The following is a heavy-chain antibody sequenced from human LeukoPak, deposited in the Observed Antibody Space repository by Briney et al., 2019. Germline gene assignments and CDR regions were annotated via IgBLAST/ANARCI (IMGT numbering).Heavy chain of an antibody. V-gene: IGHV4-61*02. CDR1: GGSVGSDNSY. CDR3: ARGYYYRT. CDR2: IYANGSS. J-gene: IGHJ4*02. Sequence: SETLSLTCTVSGGSVGSDNSYWNWIRQPAGKGLEWIGRIYANGSSTYNPSLKSRVTILVDTSKNQFSLRLSSMTAADTAVYYCARGYYYRTWGQGTLVTVSS. D-gene: IGHD3-10*01.